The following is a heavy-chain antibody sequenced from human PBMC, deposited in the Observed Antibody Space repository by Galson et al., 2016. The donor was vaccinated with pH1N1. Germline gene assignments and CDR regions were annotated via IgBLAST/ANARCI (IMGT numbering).Heavy chain of an antibody. D-gene: IGHD4-17*01. V-gene: IGHV3-21*01. J-gene: IGHJ3*01. CDR3: VRDNTMTTPLVLFDV. CDR2: ITGSGQYI. Sequence: SLRLSCAGSGFTFDDYAMHWVRQVPGKGLEWVSSITGSGQYISYADSVKGRFTISRDNAKNSVFLQMSSLRAEDTAVYYCVRDNTMTTPLVLFDVWGQGTMVTVSS. CDR1: GFTFDDYA.